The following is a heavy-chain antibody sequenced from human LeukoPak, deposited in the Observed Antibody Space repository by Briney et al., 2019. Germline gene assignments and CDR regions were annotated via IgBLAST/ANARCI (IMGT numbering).Heavy chain of an antibody. D-gene: IGHD6-13*01. Sequence: SETLSLTCTVSGGSISSSSYYWGWIRQPPGKGLEWIGSIYYSGSTYYNPSLKSRVTISVDTSKNQFSLKLSSVTAADTAVYYCAGHHSSSWGGFDYWGQGTLVTVSS. CDR1: GGSISSSSYY. V-gene: IGHV4-39*07. J-gene: IGHJ4*02. CDR3: AGHHSSSWGGFDY. CDR2: IYYSGST.